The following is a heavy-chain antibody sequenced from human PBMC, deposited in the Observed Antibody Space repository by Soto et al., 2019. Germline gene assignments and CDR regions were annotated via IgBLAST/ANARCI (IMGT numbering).Heavy chain of an antibody. CDR2: ISAYNGNT. V-gene: IGHV1-18*01. Sequence: ASVKVSCKACGYTFTSYGISWVRQAPGQGLEWMGWISAYNGNTNYAQKLQGRVTMTTDTSTSTAYMELRSLRSDDTAVYYCARVQRGSSSWSDYYYYMDVWGKGTTVTVSS. D-gene: IGHD6-13*01. CDR3: ARVQRGSSSWSDYYYYMDV. CDR1: GYTFTSYG. J-gene: IGHJ6*03.